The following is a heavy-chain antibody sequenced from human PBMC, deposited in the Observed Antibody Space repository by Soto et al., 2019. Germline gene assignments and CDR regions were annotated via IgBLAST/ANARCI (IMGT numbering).Heavy chain of an antibody. CDR1: GGSFSGYY. CDR2: INHSGST. J-gene: IGHJ6*02. CDR3: ATEGVTMVGGPYYYYYGMDV. V-gene: IGHV4-34*01. D-gene: IGHD3-10*01. Sequence: PSETLSLTCAVYGGSFSGYYWSWIRQPPGKGLEWIGEINHSGSTNYNPSLKSRVTISVDTSKNQFSLKLSSVTAADTAVYYCATEGVTMVGGPYYYYYGMDVWGQGTAVTVSS.